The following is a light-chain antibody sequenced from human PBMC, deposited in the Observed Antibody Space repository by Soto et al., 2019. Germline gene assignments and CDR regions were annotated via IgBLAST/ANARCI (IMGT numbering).Light chain of an antibody. Sequence: DIQMTQSPSTLSASVGDRVTITCRASQSISSWLAWYQQKPRKAPKLLIYKASSLESGVPSRFSGSGSGTEFTLTISSLQPDDSATYYCQQYNSYWTFGQGTKVDIK. CDR3: QQYNSYWT. V-gene: IGKV1-5*03. J-gene: IGKJ1*01. CDR2: KAS. CDR1: QSISSW.